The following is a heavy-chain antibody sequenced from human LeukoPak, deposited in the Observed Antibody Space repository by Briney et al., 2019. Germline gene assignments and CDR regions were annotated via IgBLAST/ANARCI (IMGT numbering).Heavy chain of an antibody. CDR3: AGSTCSGGSCYSGDYFDY. J-gene: IGHJ4*02. CDR1: GGSISSSNW. V-gene: IGHV4-4*02. CDR2: IYHSGST. Sequence: SGTLSLTCAVSGGSISSSNWWCWVRQPPGKGLEWIGEIYHSGSTNYNPSLKSRVTISVDKSKNQFSLKLSSVTAADTAVYYCAGSTCSGGSCYSGDYFDYWGQGTLVTVSS. D-gene: IGHD2-15*01.